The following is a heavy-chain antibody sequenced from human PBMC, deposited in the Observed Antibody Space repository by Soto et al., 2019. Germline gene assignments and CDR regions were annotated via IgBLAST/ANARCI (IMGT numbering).Heavy chain of an antibody. CDR1: GFTFDDYA. CDR3: AKDVSSTTLYYFDS. V-gene: IGHV3-9*01. D-gene: IGHD1-1*01. J-gene: IGHJ4*02. CDR2: INWNSGNI. Sequence: EVHLVESGGHLVQPGRSLRLSCAASGFTFDDYAMHWVRQAPGKGLEWVSAINWNSGNISYADSVRGRFTISRDNAKNSLYLQMNSLRAEDTAFYYCAKDVSSTTLYYFDSWGQGTLVTVSS.